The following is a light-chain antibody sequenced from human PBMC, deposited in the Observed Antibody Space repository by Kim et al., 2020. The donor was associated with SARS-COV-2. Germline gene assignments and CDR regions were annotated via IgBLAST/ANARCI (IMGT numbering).Light chain of an antibody. Sequence: ESVGERVTITCRASKSISSYLNWYQQKPGKAPKLLIYAASSLQSGLPSRFSGSGSGTDFTLTISSLQPEDFATYYCQQSYSTPRTFGQGTKVDIK. CDR1: KSISSY. J-gene: IGKJ1*01. V-gene: IGKV1-39*01. CDR3: QQSYSTPRT. CDR2: AAS.